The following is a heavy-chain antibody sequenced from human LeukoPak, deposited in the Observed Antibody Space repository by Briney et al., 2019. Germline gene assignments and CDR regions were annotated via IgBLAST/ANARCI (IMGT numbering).Heavy chain of an antibody. Sequence: SETLSLTCTVSGGSISSYYWSWIRQPPGKGLEWIGYIYYSGSTNYNPYLKSRVTISVDTSKNQFSLKLSSVTAADTAVYYCARGVAVAGYYFDYGGQGTLVTVSS. J-gene: IGHJ4*02. V-gene: IGHV4-59*01. CDR2: IYYSGST. CDR1: GGSISSYY. CDR3: ARGVAVAGYYFDY. D-gene: IGHD6-19*01.